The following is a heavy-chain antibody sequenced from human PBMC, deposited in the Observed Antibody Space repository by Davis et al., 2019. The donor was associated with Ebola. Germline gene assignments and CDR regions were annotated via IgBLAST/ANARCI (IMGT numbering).Heavy chain of an antibody. D-gene: IGHD2-15*01. CDR2: ISTNGEST. CDR1: GFTFSSYA. V-gene: IGHV3-64D*06. Sequence: GGSLRLSCSASGFTFSSYAMHWVRQAPGKGLESVARISTNGESTYYADSVKGRFTISRDNSKDTLYLQMRSLRTEDTAVYYCVKDRFTVVVVHGGFDYWGQGTLVTVSS. J-gene: IGHJ4*02. CDR3: VKDRFTVVVVHGGFDY.